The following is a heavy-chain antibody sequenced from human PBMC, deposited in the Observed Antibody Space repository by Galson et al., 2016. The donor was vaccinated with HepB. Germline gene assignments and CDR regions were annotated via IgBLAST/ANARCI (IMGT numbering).Heavy chain of an antibody. J-gene: IGHJ4*02. CDR3: AREVTSHFELDY. CDR1: GFTFSSYA. D-gene: IGHD2-2*01. V-gene: IGHV3-30*09. CDR2: VSRDATTT. Sequence: SLRLSCAASGFTFSSYAMNWVRQAPGKGLEWVAVVSRDATTTYYAHSMKGRFANSRDNSMNTVYLQMNNLRDDDTGVYYCAREVTSHFELDYWGQGALVTVSS.